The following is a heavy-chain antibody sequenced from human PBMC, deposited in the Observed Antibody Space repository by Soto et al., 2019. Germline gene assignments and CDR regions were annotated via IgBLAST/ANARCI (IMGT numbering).Heavy chain of an antibody. Sequence: ASVKVSCKASGYTFTSYYMHWVRQAPGQGLEWMGIINPSGGSTSYAQKFQGRVTMTRDTSTSTVYMELSSLRSEDTAVYYCARDKRIVDTAMVGPYYYMDVWGKGTTVTVSS. CDR2: INPSGGST. CDR3: ARDKRIVDTAMVGPYYYMDV. CDR1: GYTFTSYY. D-gene: IGHD5-18*01. V-gene: IGHV1-46*03. J-gene: IGHJ6*03.